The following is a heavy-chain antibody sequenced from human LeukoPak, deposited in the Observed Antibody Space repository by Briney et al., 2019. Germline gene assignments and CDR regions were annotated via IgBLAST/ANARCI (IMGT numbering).Heavy chain of an antibody. V-gene: IGHV3-23*01. D-gene: IGHD2-15*01. CDR1: GFTFRNYV. J-gene: IGHJ6*02. CDR3: AKNLYCGGGSCYPSALGMDV. CDR2: ITSSGNTT. Sequence: PGGSLRLSCAASGFTFRNYVIHWVRQAPGKGLEWVAGITSSGNTTYYADPVKGRFTISRDNSKNTLFLQMNSLRAEDTAVYYCAKNLYCGGGSCYPSALGMDVWGQGTTVTVSS.